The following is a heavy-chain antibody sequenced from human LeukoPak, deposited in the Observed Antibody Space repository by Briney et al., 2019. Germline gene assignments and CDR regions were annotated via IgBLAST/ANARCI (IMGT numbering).Heavy chain of an antibody. CDR3: ARGLHYYDSSGYYGYYFDY. D-gene: IGHD3-22*01. CDR2: IGTAGDT. Sequence: GGSLRLSCAASGFTFSSYDMHWVRQATGKGLEWVSAIGTAGDTYYPGSVKGRFTISRENAKNSLYLQMNSLRAGDTAVYYCARGLHYYDSSGYYGYYFDYWGQGTLVTVSS. CDR1: GFTFSSYD. V-gene: IGHV3-13*01. J-gene: IGHJ4*02.